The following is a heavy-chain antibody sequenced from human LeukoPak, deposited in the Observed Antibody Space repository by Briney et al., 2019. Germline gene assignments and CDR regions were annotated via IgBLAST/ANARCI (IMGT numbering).Heavy chain of an antibody. J-gene: IGHJ4*02. V-gene: IGHV3-48*03. CDR2: ISSGGSTI. D-gene: IGHD4-17*01. CDR3: AGDPVGDYGDYRCFDS. Sequence: GGSLRLSCAASGFTLSSYEMNWVRQAPGKGLEWVSYISSGGSTIYYADSVKGRFTISRDNAKNSLYLQMNSLKDEDTAVYYCAGDPVGDYGDYRCFDSWGQGTLVTVSS. CDR1: GFTLSSYE.